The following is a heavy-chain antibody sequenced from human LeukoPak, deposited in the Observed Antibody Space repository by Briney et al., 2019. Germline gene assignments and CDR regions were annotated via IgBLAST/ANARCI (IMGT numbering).Heavy chain of an antibody. CDR1: GFSFSSYA. J-gene: IGHJ6*02. Sequence: PGGSLRLSCAASGFSFSSYAMNWVRQAPGKGLEWISVISGSGTGTYYADSVKGRFTISRDNAKNSLFLQMNTLRVEDTAVYYCARDPYSSTWSYGMDVWGQGTTVTVFS. CDR2: ISGSGTGT. CDR3: ARDPYSSTWSYGMDV. V-gene: IGHV3-23*01. D-gene: IGHD6-6*01.